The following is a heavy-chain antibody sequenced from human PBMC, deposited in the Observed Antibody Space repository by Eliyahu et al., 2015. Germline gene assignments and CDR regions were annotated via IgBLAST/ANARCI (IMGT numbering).Heavy chain of an antibody. CDR1: GFSFNKYW. CDR3: ARERDAGDS. CDR2: MDQDGSEI. J-gene: IGHJ4*02. Sequence: EVQLVESGGGLVQPGGSXXLXCVASGFSFNKYWLGWVRQPPGKGLEWVANMDQDGSEIYYVDSVKGRFTVSRDNAKSSLYLQMNSLRVEDTAIYFCARERDAGDSWGQGTLVTVSS. D-gene: IGHD5-24*01. V-gene: IGHV3-7*03.